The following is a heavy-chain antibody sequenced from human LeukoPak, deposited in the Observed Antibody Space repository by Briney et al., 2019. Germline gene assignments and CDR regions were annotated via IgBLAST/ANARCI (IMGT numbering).Heavy chain of an antibody. CDR3: AREVTIGVGATDY. CDR1: GYSFSSYY. Sequence: ASVKVSCKASGYSFSSYYMHWVRQAPGQGLEGMGIINPSGDGTSYAQKFQGRVTMTRDTSTSTVYMEVSSLRSEDTAVYYCAREVTIGVGATDYWGQGTLVTVSS. D-gene: IGHD1-26*01. CDR2: INPSGDGT. J-gene: IGHJ4*02. V-gene: IGHV1-46*01.